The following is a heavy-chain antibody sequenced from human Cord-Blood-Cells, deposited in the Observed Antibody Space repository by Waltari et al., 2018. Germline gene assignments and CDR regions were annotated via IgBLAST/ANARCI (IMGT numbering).Heavy chain of an antibody. Sequence: EVQLVESGGGLVQPGGSLRLSCAASGFTFSSYEMNWVRQAPWKGLEWVSYISSSGSTIYYADSVKGRFTISRDNAKNSLYLQMNSLRAEDTAVYYCARLNWGYAFDIWGQGTMVTVSS. J-gene: IGHJ3*02. D-gene: IGHD7-27*01. CDR3: ARLNWGYAFDI. CDR2: ISSSGSTI. V-gene: IGHV3-48*03. CDR1: GFTFSSYE.